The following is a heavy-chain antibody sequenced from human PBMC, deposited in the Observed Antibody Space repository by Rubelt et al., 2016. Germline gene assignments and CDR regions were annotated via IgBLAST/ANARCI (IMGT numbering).Heavy chain of an antibody. J-gene: IGHJ5*02. CDR1: GGSISGSSYY. Sequence: QQQLQESGPGLVKPSETLSLTCIVSGGSISGSSYYWGWIRQPPGKGLEWIASIFSSGSTSYSPSLKSSVTISVDTSKNQFSLKLKSVTAADTAVYYCARRRTVPQNWFDPWGQGTLVTVSS. D-gene: IGHD4-17*01. CDR2: IFSSGST. V-gene: IGHV4-39*01. CDR3: ARRRTVPQNWFDP.